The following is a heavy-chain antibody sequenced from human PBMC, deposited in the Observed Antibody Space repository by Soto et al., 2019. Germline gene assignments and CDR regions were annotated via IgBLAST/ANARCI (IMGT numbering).Heavy chain of an antibody. D-gene: IGHD3-10*01. J-gene: IGHJ6*02. V-gene: IGHV4-59*08. CDR2: INYSGST. CDR3: ARLARGTYNMDV. CDR1: GGSFSGYY. Sequence: SETLSLTCAVYGGSFSGYYWSWIRQPPGKGLEWIDYINYSGSTNYNPSLKSRVTISVDTSKNQFSLKLSSVTAADTAVYYCARLARGTYNMDVWGQGTMVTVSS.